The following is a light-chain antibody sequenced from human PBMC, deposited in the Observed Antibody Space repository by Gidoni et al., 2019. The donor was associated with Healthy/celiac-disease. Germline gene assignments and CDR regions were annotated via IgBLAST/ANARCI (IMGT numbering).Light chain of an antibody. CDR2: WAS. V-gene: IGKV4-1*01. CDR3: QQYYSTPQT. J-gene: IGKJ1*01. CDR1: QSVLYSSNNKNY. Sequence: DVVMTQSPDSLAVSLGERATINCKSSQSVLYSSNNKNYLAWYQQKLGQPPQLLISWASTRESGVPDRFSGSGSGTDFTLTISSLQAEDVAVYYCQQYYSTPQTFGQGTKVEIK.